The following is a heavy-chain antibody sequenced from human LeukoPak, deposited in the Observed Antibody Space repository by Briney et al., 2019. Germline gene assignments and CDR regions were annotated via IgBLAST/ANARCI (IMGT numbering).Heavy chain of an antibody. D-gene: IGHD2-15*01. J-gene: IGHJ5*02. CDR1: GFTVSSTH. CDR2: IDSDTYGNTI. V-gene: IGHV3-48*01. CDR3: ARKITVVVGWFDP. Sequence: GGSLRLSCAASGFTVSSTHMVWVRQAPGKGLEWTSYIDSDTYGNTIYYPHTVKGRFTISRDNAKNSLYLQMDSLRAEDTAVYYCARKITVVVGWFDPWGQGTLVTVSS.